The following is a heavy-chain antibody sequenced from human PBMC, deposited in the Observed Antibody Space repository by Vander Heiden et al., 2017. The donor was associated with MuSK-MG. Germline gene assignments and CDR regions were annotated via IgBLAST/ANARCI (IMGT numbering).Heavy chain of an antibody. Sequence: QVQLVESGGGVVQPGRSLRLSWAASGLTFNYRGMHWVRQAPGKGLGLVAVILNDGEKNFLADSVGGRFTISRDNSKNTLYLQMNSLRAEDTGVYFWARAGYSGAWYWMDVWGKGAPVTVSS. CDR2: ILNDGEKN. CDR3: ARAGYSGAWYWMDV. V-gene: IGHV3-33*01. D-gene: IGHD6-19*01. J-gene: IGHJ6*04. CDR1: GLTFNYRG.